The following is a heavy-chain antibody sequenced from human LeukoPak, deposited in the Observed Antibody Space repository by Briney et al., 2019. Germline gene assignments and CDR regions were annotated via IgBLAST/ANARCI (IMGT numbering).Heavy chain of an antibody. D-gene: IGHD3-22*01. J-gene: IGHJ5*02. Sequence: SETLSLTCAVSGGSISSSKWWSWVRQSPGKGLEWIGEIFHSGRTNYNPSLESRVTMSVDKSKNQFSLRLNSVTAADTAVYFCVNLWKVLSDYDDTRDAWGQGMLVTVSS. CDR3: VNLWKVLSDYDDTRDA. V-gene: IGHV4-4*02. CDR1: GGSISSSKW. CDR2: IFHSGRT.